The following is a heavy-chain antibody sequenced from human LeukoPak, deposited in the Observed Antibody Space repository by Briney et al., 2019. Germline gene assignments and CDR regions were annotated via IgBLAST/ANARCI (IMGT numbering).Heavy chain of an antibody. CDR1: GGSFSGYY. CDR2: INHSGST. V-gene: IGHV4-34*01. J-gene: IGHJ4*02. CDR3: AKQTGSGLFILP. D-gene: IGHD3/OR15-3a*01. Sequence: NTSETLSLTCAVYGGSFSGYYWSWIRQPPGKGLEWIGEINHSGSTNYNPSLKSRVTISVDTSKNQFSLRLTSVTAADTAVYYCAKQTGSGLFILPGGQGTLATVSS.